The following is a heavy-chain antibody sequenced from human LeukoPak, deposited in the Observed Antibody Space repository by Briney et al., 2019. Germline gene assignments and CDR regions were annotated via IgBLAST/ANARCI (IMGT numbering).Heavy chain of an antibody. CDR2: IIPILGIA. J-gene: IGHJ6*02. V-gene: IGHV1-69*04. Sequence: GASVKVSCKASGGTFSSYAISWVRQAPGQGLEWMGRIIPILGIANYAQKFQGRVTITADKSTSTAYMELSSLRSDDTAVYYCARVGYYDSTGYYYDPYYYGMDVWGQGTTVTVSS. CDR1: GGTFSSYA. D-gene: IGHD3-22*01. CDR3: ARVGYYDSTGYYYDPYYYGMDV.